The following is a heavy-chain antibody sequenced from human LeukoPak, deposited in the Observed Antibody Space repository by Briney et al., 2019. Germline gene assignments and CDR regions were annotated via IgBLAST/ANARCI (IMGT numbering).Heavy chain of an antibody. Sequence: PGGSLRLSCVASGFTFSSHEMNWVRQAPGKGLEWVSSISSSSSYIYYADSVKGRFTISRDNAKNSLYLQMNSLRAEDTAVYYCARDRGGWYYFDYWGQGTLVTVSS. CDR2: ISSSSSYI. J-gene: IGHJ4*02. V-gene: IGHV3-21*01. CDR3: ARDRGGWYYFDY. CDR1: GFTFSSHE. D-gene: IGHD6-19*01.